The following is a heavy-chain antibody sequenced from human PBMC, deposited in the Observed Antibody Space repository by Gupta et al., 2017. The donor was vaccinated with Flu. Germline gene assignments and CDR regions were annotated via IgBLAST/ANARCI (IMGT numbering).Heavy chain of an antibody. J-gene: IGHJ6*02. Sequence: EVQLVQSAAELRKPGESLRISCKGSGYNFTNSWLSWVRQKPGKGLEWMGRIDPTDAYTNYSPSFQGHVTISADKSISTAYVQWSSLKASDTASYYGARLRELNGWYFYFDMDVWGQGTTVTVSS. V-gene: IGHV5-10-1*01. CDR2: IDPTDAYT. CDR1: GYNFTNSW. CDR3: ARLRELNGWYFYFDMDV. D-gene: IGHD6-19*01.